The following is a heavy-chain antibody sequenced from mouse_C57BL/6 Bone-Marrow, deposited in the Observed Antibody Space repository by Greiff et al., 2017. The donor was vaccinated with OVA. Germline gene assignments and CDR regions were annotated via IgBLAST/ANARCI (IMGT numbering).Heavy chain of an antibody. V-gene: IGHV1-58*01. CDR2: IYIGNGYT. CDR3: ARSPNWAYWYFDV. D-gene: IGHD4-1*01. CDR1: GYTFTSYG. Sequence: VQLQQSGAELVRPGSSVKMSCKTSGYTFTSYGINWVKQRPGQGLEWIGYIYIGNGYTEYNEKFKGKATLTADKSSSTAYMELRSLTSEDSAVYFCARSPNWAYWYFDVWGTGTTVTVSS. J-gene: IGHJ1*03.